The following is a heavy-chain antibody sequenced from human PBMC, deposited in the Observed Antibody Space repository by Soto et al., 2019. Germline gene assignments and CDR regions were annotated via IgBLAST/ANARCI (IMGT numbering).Heavy chain of an antibody. D-gene: IGHD3-22*01. CDR1: GDTFSMYS. CDR2: IIPMLGTP. J-gene: IGHJ4*02. CDR3: ARERARYDRSGYYRPDY. V-gene: IGHV1-69*06. Sequence: QVQLVQSGAEVKKPGSSVKVSCKVSGDTFSMYSISWVRQAPGQGLEWLGGIIPMLGTPSYAQRFKDRVTITADKDTTTAYMELSSLRSEDTAVYYCARERARYDRSGYYRPDYWGQGTLVTVSS.